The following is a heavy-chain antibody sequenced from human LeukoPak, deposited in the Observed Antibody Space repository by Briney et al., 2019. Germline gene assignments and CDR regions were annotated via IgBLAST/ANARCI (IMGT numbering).Heavy chain of an antibody. V-gene: IGHV1-46*01. CDR1: GYTFTNFY. Sequence: ASLKASCKASGYTFTNFYMHWVRQAPGQGLEWMGVINPSGGSTSYAQKFQGRVTMTRDTSTSTVYMELSSLRSEDTAVYYCARDDNGDNWFDPWGQGTLVTVSS. D-gene: IGHD4-17*01. CDR3: ARDDNGDNWFDP. J-gene: IGHJ5*02. CDR2: INPSGGST.